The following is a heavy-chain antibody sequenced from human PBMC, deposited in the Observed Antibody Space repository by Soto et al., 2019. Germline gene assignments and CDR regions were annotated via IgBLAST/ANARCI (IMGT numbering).Heavy chain of an antibody. CDR3: TRGVYVTSGNYWGVADY. CDR1: GFSFRKHA. J-gene: IGHJ4*02. V-gene: IGHV3-33*01. Sequence: QVQLVESGGGVVQPGRSLRLSCEASGFSFRKHAMNWVRQAPGKGLEWVAVIWYDGSEKYYADSAKGRFTITRDNSKNTLDLHMNSLRDEDTAVSYCTRGVYVTSGNYWGVADYWGQGTLVTVSS. CDR2: IWYDGSEK. D-gene: IGHD3-22*01.